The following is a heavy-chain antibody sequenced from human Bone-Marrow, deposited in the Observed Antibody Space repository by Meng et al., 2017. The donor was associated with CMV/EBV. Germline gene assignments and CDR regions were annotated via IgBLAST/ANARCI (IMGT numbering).Heavy chain of an antibody. D-gene: IGHD3-10*01. CDR2: IYSGGST. J-gene: IGHJ3*02. CDR3: ARDGGGKGVAFDI. CDR1: GFTFSSYW. V-gene: IGHV3-66*02. Sequence: GESLKISCAASGFTFSSYWMHWVRQAPGKGPEWVSVIYSGGSTYYADSVKGRFTISRDNSKNTLYLQMNSLRAEDTAVYYCARDGGGKGVAFDIWGQGTMVTVSS.